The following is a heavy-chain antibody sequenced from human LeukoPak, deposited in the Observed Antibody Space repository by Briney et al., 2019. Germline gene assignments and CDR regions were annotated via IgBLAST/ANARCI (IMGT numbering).Heavy chain of an antibody. V-gene: IGHV4-61*05. CDR1: GGSISGSSYY. CDR3: ARGRALEY. Sequence: SETLSLTCTVSGGSISGSSYYWGWIRQPPGKGLEWIGYIYYSGSTNYNPSLKSRVTISVDTSKNQFSLKLSSVTAADTAVYYCARGRALEYWGQGTLVTVSS. D-gene: IGHD1-1*01. CDR2: IYYSGST. J-gene: IGHJ4*02.